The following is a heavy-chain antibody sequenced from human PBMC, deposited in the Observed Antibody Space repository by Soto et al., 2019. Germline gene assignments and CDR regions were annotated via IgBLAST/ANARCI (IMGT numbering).Heavy chain of an antibody. CDR2: ISAYNGNT. D-gene: IGHD1-26*01. Sequence: ASVKVSCKASGYTLTSYGISWVRQAPGQGLEWMGWISAYNGNTNYVQKLQGRVTMTTDTSTSTAYMELRSLRSDDTAVYYCARVFARGSQDWFEPLGQGTLGNVS. V-gene: IGHV1-18*01. J-gene: IGHJ5*02. CDR3: ARVFARGSQDWFEP. CDR1: GYTLTSYG.